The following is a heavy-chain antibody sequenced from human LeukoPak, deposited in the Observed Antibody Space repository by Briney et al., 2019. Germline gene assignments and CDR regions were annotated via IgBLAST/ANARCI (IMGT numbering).Heavy chain of an antibody. Sequence: GGSLRLSCAASGFTFSNAWMSWVRQAPGRGLEWVANIKQDGSEKFYVDSVKGRFTISRDNAKNSLYLQMNSLRAEDTAVYYCAKVGGTSWYLDYWGQGILVTVSS. V-gene: IGHV3-7*01. CDR1: GFTFSNAW. CDR3: AKVGGTSWYLDY. CDR2: IKQDGSEK. D-gene: IGHD6-13*01. J-gene: IGHJ4*02.